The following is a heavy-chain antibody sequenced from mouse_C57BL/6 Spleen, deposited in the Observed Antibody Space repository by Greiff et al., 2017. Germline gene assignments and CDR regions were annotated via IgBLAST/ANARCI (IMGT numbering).Heavy chain of an antibody. V-gene: IGHV1-82*01. CDR1: GYAFSSSW. D-gene: IGHD2-4*01. Sequence: VQLQQSGPELVKPWASVKISCKASGYAFSSSWMNWVKQRPGKGLEWLGRIYPGDGDTNYNGKFKGKATLTADKSSSTAYMQLSSLTSEDSAVYFCAGLRRYFDVWGTGTTVTVSS. CDR2: IYPGDGDT. J-gene: IGHJ1*03. CDR3: AGLRRYFDV.